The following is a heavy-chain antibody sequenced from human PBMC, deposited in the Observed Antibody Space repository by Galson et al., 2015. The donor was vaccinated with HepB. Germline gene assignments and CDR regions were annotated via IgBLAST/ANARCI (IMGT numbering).Heavy chain of an antibody. J-gene: IGHJ6*03. V-gene: IGHV7-4-1*02. CDR2: INTNTGNP. D-gene: IGHD6-6*01. CDR3: ARVGSSVYYYHMDV. CDR1: GYTFTSYA. Sequence: SVKVSCKASGYTFTSYAMNWVRQAPGQGLEWMGWINTNTGNPTYAQGFTGRFVFSLDTSVSTAYLQISSLKAEDTAVYYCARVGSSVYYYHMDVWGKGTTVTVSS.